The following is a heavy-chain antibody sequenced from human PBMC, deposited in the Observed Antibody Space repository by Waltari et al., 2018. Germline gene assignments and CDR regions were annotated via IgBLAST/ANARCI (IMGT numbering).Heavy chain of an antibody. D-gene: IGHD6-13*01. CDR1: GLPLSSAW. Sequence: EVQVVEAVGGLVQPGGSRRLSGPVSGLPLSSAWMTWVRQAPGKGLEWVANIKTDGSETYYVDSVKGRFTISRDNTKNSLYLQMSSLRAEDTAVYYCAIGGVETSWYWRYWGQGTLVTVSS. CDR3: AIGGVETSWYWRY. CDR2: IKTDGSET. V-gene: IGHV3-7*01. J-gene: IGHJ4*02.